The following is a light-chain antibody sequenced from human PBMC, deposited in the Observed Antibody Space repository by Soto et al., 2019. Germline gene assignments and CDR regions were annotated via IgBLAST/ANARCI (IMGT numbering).Light chain of an antibody. CDR3: CSYAGTTTYV. Sequence: QSVLTQPASVSGSPGQSITISCTGTSSDVGGYNYVSWYQQHPGKAPKLMIYEVSNRPSGVSNRFSGSRSSNTASLTISGLQPEDEADYYCCSYAGTTTYVFGTGTKLTVL. V-gene: IGLV2-14*01. J-gene: IGLJ1*01. CDR1: SSDVGGYNY. CDR2: EVS.